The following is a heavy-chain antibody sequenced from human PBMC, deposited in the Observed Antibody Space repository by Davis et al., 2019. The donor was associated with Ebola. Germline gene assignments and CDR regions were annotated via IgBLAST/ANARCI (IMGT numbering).Heavy chain of an antibody. CDR3: TTGDYWSGFPPLDY. V-gene: IGHV3-15*01. J-gene: IGHJ4*02. D-gene: IGHD3-3*01. CDR1: GFTFNYAW. Sequence: PGGSLRLSCAASGFTFNYAWMSWVRQAPGKGLEWVGRIKAEADGGTADYASPVRGRFFISRDDSRKTLWLQMNSLNREDTAVYYCTTGDYWSGFPPLDYWGQGTLVTVSS. CDR2: IKAEADGGTA.